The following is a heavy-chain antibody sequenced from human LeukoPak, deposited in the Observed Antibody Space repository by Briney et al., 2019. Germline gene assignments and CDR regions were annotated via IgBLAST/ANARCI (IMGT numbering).Heavy chain of an antibody. CDR3: ARDSGPYYDSSGGVWGVGVGSYYYYGMDV. D-gene: IGHD3-22*01. Sequence: ASVKVSCKASGYTFTSYGISWVRQAPGQGLEWMGWISAYNGNTNYAQKLQGRVTMTTDTSTSTAYMELRSLRSDDTAVYYCARDSGPYYDSSGGVWGVGVGSYYYYGMDVWGQGTTVTVSS. CDR2: ISAYNGNT. V-gene: IGHV1-18*01. CDR1: GYTFTSYG. J-gene: IGHJ6*02.